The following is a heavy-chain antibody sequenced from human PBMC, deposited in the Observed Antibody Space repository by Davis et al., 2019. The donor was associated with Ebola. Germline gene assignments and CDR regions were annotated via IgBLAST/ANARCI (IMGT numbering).Heavy chain of an antibody. Sequence: MPSETLSLTCTVSGGSISSSSYYWGWIRQPPGKGLEWIGSIYYSGSTYYNPSLKSRVTISVDTSKNQFSLKLSSVTAADTAVYYCARSPTVVSKLDSWGPGTLVTVSS. CDR2: IYYSGST. J-gene: IGHJ4*02. CDR3: ARSPTVVSKLDS. CDR1: GGSISSSSYY. V-gene: IGHV4-39*01. D-gene: IGHD4-23*01.